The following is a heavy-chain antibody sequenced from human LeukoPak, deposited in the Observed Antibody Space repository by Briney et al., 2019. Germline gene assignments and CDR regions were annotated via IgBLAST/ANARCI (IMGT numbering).Heavy chain of an antibody. Sequence: GRSLRLSCAASGFTFSSYGMHWVRQAAGKGLEWVAVISYDGSNKYYADSVKGRFTSSRDNSKNTLHRQMNSVVAECTAGYYCASGRRGDYYDSSGYYDYWGQGTLVTVSS. J-gene: IGHJ4*02. D-gene: IGHD3-22*01. V-gene: IGHV3-30*03. CDR1: GFTFSSYG. CDR2: ISYDGSNK. CDR3: ASGRRGDYYDSSGYYDY.